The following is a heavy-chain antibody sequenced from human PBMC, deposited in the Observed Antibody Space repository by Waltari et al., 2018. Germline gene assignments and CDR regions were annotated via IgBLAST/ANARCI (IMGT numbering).Heavy chain of an antibody. CDR2: INHRGST. CDR3: ARGKKVVVPAATYYYYYYMDV. V-gene: IGHV4-34*01. J-gene: IGHJ6*03. D-gene: IGHD2-2*01. CDR1: GGSFSGYY. Sequence: QVQLQQWGAGLLKPSETLSLTCAVYGGSFSGYYWSWIRQPPGTGLEWIGEINHRGSTNYNPSLKSRVTISVDTSKNQFSLKLSSVTAADTAVYYCARGKKVVVPAATYYYYYYMDVWGKGTTVTVSS.